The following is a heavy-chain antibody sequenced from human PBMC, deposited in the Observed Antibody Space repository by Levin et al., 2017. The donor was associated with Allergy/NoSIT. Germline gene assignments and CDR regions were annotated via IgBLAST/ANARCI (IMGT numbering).Heavy chain of an antibody. CDR2: IYYSGST. CDR3: ARGPARVNIVATILGAFDI. Sequence: SQTLSLTCTVSGGSISSYYWSWIRQPPGKGLEWIGYIYYSGSTNYNPSLKSRVTISVDTSKNQFSLKLSSVTAADTAVYYCARGPARVNIVATILGAFDIWGQGTMVTVSS. D-gene: IGHD5-12*01. V-gene: IGHV4-59*01. J-gene: IGHJ3*02. CDR1: GGSISSYY.